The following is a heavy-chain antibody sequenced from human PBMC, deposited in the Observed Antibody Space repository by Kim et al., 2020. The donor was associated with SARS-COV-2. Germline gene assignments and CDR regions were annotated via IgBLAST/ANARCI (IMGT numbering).Heavy chain of an antibody. Sequence: SHPTLKRRVTISVDPSKHPFPLKLSSVTAADTAVYYCARSRIAVAGLDYWGQGTLVTVSS. D-gene: IGHD6-19*01. V-gene: IGHV4-59*01. J-gene: IGHJ4*02. CDR3: ARSRIAVAGLDY.